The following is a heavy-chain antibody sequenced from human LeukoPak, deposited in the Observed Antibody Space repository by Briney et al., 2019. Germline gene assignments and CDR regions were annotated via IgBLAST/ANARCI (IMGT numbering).Heavy chain of an antibody. CDR2: MSYDGSNK. Sequence: GGSPRLSCAASGFTFSCCAMHWVRQVPGKGLEWVAVMSYDGSNKFYADSVKGRFTISRDNSKNTLNLQMNSLRAEDTAVYYCAREVNGWFDPWGQGTLVTVSS. V-gene: IGHV3-30*04. CDR1: GFTFSCCA. CDR3: AREVNGWFDP. J-gene: IGHJ5*02.